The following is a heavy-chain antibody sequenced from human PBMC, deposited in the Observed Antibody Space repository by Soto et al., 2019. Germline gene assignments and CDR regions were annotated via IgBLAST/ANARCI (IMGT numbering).Heavy chain of an antibody. J-gene: IGHJ5*02. D-gene: IGHD2-8*02. CDR2: ISHSGNT. V-gene: IGHV4-30-4*01. CDR1: GDSISSRAYF. CDR3: ARVHCNAALCTFPAWFDP. Sequence: QVQLQESGPGLVQPSQTLSLTCSVSGDSISSRAYFWSWIRHPPGKGLEWLGSISHSGNTFLRPSLRNELSMSMDTSQNRFPLKLTSVTVADTAVYYCARVHCNAALCTFPAWFDPWGRGTQVTVSS.